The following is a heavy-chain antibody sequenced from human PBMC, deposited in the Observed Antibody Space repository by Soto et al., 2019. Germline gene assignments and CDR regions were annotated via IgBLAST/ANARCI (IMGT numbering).Heavy chain of an antibody. CDR1: GYSFATYW. J-gene: IGHJ6*02. V-gene: IGHV5-51*01. Sequence: GESLKISCKGSGYSFATYWIGWVRQMPGKGLEWMRIIYPGDSDTRYSPSFQGQVTISADESINTAYLQWSSLKASDTAMYYCARQGGMDVWGQGTTVTVSS. CDR3: ARQGGMDV. CDR2: IYPGDSDT.